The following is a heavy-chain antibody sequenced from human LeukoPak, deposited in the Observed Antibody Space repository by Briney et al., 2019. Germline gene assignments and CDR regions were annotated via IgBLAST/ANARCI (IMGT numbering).Heavy chain of an antibody. Sequence: GGSLRLSCAASGFIFSTYDMHWVRQGTGKGLEWVSAIGTVGDTHYADSVKGRFTISRENAKNSLYLRMNSLRAGDTAVYYCAKDRTQWLVLLVLDYWGQGTLVTVSS. CDR1: GFIFSTYD. CDR2: IGTVGDT. CDR3: AKDRTQWLVLLVLDY. D-gene: IGHD6-19*01. V-gene: IGHV3-13*01. J-gene: IGHJ4*02.